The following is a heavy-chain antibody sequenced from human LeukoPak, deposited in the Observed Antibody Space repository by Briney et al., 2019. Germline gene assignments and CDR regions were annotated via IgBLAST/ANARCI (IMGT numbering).Heavy chain of an antibody. Sequence: GASVKVSCKASGYTFTSYGISWVRQAPGQGFEWMGWISAYNGSTNYAQKLQGRVTMTTDTSTSTAYMELRSLRSDDTAVYYCARWSSSFPWSDPFDYWGQGTLVTVSS. V-gene: IGHV1-18*01. CDR2: ISAYNGST. D-gene: IGHD6-13*01. CDR3: ARWSSSFPWSDPFDY. J-gene: IGHJ4*02. CDR1: GYTFTSYG.